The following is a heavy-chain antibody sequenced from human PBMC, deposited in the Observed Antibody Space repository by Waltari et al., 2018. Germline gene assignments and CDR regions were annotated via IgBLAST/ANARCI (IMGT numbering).Heavy chain of an antibody. D-gene: IGHD3-16*01. V-gene: IGHV4-39*01. CDR2: SSYSGAT. CDR1: GGSITSSRHY. Sequence: QLHLQESGPGLVKPSETLSLTCSVSGGSITSSRHYWGWIRQPPGKGLEWTGPSSYSGATYYNPSLRSRVTISLDTSKNQFSLKLNSVTAADTAVYYCATYVGASVGTAAFDVWGQGTMVTVSS. CDR3: ATYVGASVGTAAFDV. J-gene: IGHJ3*01.